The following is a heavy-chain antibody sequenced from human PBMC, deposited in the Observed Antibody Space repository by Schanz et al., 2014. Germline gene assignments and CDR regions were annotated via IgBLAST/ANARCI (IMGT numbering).Heavy chain of an antibody. J-gene: IGHJ4*02. CDR2: LTGSGGGT. V-gene: IGHV3-23*01. Sequence: EVHLLESGGHLVQPGGSLRLSCVASGFTFSTYAMSWVRQAPGKGPEWVSSLTGSGGGTYYADSVRGRFAISRDNSKNTVNLQMNSLRAEDTAVYYCAKEKEEVAADGSFFDYWGQGTLVTVSS. CDR1: GFTFSTYA. CDR3: AKEKEEVAADGSFFDY. D-gene: IGHD6-13*01.